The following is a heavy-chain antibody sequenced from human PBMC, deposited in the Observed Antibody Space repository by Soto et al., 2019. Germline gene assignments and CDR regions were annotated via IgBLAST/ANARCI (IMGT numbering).Heavy chain of an antibody. V-gene: IGHV4-34*01. CDR3: ARGLAAAGYYYYYGMDV. J-gene: IGHJ6*02. CDR2: INHSGST. Sequence: ETLSLTCAVYGGSFSGYYWSWIRQPPGKWLEWIGEINHSGSTNYNPSLKSRVTISVDTSKNQFSLKLSSVTAADTAVYYCARGLAAAGYYYYYGMDVWGQRTTVTVSS. CDR1: GGSFSGYY. D-gene: IGHD6-13*01.